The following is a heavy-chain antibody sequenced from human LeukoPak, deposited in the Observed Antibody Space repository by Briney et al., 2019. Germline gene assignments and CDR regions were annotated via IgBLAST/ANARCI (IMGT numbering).Heavy chain of an antibody. CDR2: IWYDGTLK. D-gene: IGHD2-15*01. CDR3: AKGGGQTFLSYMDV. J-gene: IGHJ6*03. CDR1: GFSFRDYG. V-gene: IGHV3-33*06. Sequence: QPGRSLRLSCAASGFSFRDYGMLWVRQAPGKGLEWVAAIWYDGTLKYYGDSVKGRFTISRDNAKSTLYLQMNSLGAEDTGVYHCAKGGGQTFLSYMDVWGKGTTVTVSS.